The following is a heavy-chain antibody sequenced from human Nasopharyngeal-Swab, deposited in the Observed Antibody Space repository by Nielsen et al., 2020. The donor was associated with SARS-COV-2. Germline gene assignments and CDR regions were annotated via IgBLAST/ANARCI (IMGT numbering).Heavy chain of an antibody. CDR3: ARDLAVGDDSYVY. Sequence: GGSLRLSCAASGFTFSSYGLHWVRQAPGKGLEWVAVIWYDGSNKYYADSVKGRFTISRDNSKNTLYLQMNSLRAEDTAVYYCARDLAVGDDSYVYWGQGTLVTVSS. CDR1: GFTFSSYG. V-gene: IGHV3-33*01. CDR2: IWYDGSNK. J-gene: IGHJ4*02. D-gene: IGHD3-16*01.